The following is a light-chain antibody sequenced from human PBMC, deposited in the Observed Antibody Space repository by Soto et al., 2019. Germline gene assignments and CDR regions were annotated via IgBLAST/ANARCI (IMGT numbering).Light chain of an antibody. CDR2: DDG. CDR3: AAWDDSLNGVL. CDR1: FSNIGSNV. V-gene: IGLV1-36*01. J-gene: IGLJ2*01. Sequence: QSVLTQPPSVSEAPSRRVTISCSGSFSNIGSNVVTWYQQLPGKAPKLLVYDDGLLPSGVSDRFSGSKSGTSASLAISGLQSEDEAHYYCAAWDDSLNGVLFGGGTQLTVL.